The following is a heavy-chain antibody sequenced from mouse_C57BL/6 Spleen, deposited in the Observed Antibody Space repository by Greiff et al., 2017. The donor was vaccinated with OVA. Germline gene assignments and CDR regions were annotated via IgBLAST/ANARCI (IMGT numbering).Heavy chain of an antibody. CDR3: ARQAYSSKGEGYFDY. D-gene: IGHD2-5*01. CDR2: ISSGSRTI. Sequence: EVQLVESGGGLVKPGGSLKLSCAASGFTFSDYGMHWVRQAPEKGLEWVAYISSGSRTIYYADTVKGRFTISRDNAKNTLFLQMTSLRSEDTAMYYCARQAYSSKGEGYFDYWGQGTTLTVSS. J-gene: IGHJ2*01. CDR1: GFTFSDYG. V-gene: IGHV5-17*01.